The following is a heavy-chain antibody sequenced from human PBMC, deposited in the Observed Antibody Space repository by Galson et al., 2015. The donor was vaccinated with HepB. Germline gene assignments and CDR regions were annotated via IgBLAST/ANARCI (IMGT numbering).Heavy chain of an antibody. J-gene: IGHJ3*02. Sequence: SCKASGYTFTSYAMHWVRQAPGQRLEWMGWINAGNGNTKYSQKFQGRVTITRDTSASTAYMELSSLRPEDTAVYYCARAGSSGAFDIWGQGTMVTVSS. CDR1: GYTFTSYA. V-gene: IGHV1-3*01. D-gene: IGHD1-26*01. CDR2: INAGNGNT. CDR3: ARAGSSGAFDI.